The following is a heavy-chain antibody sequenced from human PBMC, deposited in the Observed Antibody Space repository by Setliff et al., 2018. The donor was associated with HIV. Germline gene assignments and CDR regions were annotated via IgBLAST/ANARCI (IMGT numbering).Heavy chain of an antibody. CDR1: GFSFRSYA. V-gene: IGHV3-23*01. D-gene: IGHD6-19*01. CDR3: AMSPYSSGLFDY. CDR2: ISGSGDIT. J-gene: IGHJ4*02. Sequence: SGGSLRLSCAASGFSFRSYAVSWVRQAPGKGLEWVSVISGSGDITYYRESVKGRFTVSRDNSNNTVYLQMNSLRAEDTAVYYCAMSPYSSGLFDYWGQGTLVTVSS.